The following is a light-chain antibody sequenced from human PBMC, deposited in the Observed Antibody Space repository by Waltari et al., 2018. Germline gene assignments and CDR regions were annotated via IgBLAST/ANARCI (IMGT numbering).Light chain of an antibody. CDR3: QQFYTYPLT. V-gene: IGKV1-9*01. CDR1: QAITSY. CDR2: HAS. Sequence: DIQLTQSPSFLSASIGDRVIITCRASQAITSYLTWYQLKPGKAPKLLIFHASTLQPGVPPRFSASGSGTDFTLTISSLQPEDFATYYCQQFYTYPLTFGGGTKVESK. J-gene: IGKJ4*01.